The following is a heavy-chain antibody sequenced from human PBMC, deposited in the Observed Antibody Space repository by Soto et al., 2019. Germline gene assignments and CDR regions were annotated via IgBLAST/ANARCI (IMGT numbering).Heavy chain of an antibody. CDR2: IYPGDSDT. CDR3: ARTLGYCGGSCYDYYYYGMDV. J-gene: IGHJ6*02. Sequence: PGESLKISCKGSGYSFTSYWIGWVRQMPGKGLEWLGIIYPGDSDTRYSPSFQGQVTISADKSISTAYLQWSSLKASDTAMYYCARTLGYCGGSCYDYYYYGMDVWGQGTTVTVSS. CDR1: GYSFTSYW. V-gene: IGHV5-51*01. D-gene: IGHD2-15*01.